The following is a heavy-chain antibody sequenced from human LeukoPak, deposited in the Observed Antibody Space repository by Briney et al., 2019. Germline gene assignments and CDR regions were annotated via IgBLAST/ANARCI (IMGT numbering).Heavy chain of an antibody. CDR2: ISGSGGST. V-gene: IGHV3-23*01. CDR1: GFTFSSYS. D-gene: IGHD6-13*01. CDR3: AKGSSWYLIYMDV. J-gene: IGHJ6*03. Sequence: PGGSLRLSCAASGFTFSSYSMNWVRQAPGKGLEWVSAISGSGGSTYYADSVKGRFTISRDNSKNTLYLQMNSLRAEDTAVYYCAKGSSWYLIYMDVWGKGTTVTVSS.